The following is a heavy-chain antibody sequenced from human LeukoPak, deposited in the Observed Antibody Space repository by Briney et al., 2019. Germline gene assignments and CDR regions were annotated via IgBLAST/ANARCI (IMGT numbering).Heavy chain of an antibody. CDR2: IYYSGST. CDR3: ARSIIVATSPYNWFDP. V-gene: IGHV4-31*03. D-gene: IGHD5-12*01. J-gene: IGHJ5*02. CDR1: GGSISSGGYY. Sequence: SETLSLTCTVSGGSISSGGYYWSWIRQHPGKGLEWIGYIYYSGSTYYNPSLKSRVTISVDKSKNQFSLKLSSVTAADTAVYYCARSIIVATSPYNWFDPWGQGTLVTVSS.